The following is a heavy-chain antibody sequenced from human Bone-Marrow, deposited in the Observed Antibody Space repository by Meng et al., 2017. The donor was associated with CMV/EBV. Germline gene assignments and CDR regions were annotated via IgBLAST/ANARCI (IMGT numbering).Heavy chain of an antibody. CDR1: GYTFTNYG. Sequence: ASVKVSCKASGYTFTNYGSMWVRQAPGQGLEWMGWMSAYNVNTNYAQRVQGRVTMTTDTSTTTAYMELRSLRSDDTAVYYCARTPRTALPGVVPAAPEGGDYWGQGTRVTGSS. CDR2: MSAYNVNT. V-gene: IGHV1-18*01. CDR3: ARTPRTALPGVVPAAPEGGDY. D-gene: IGHD2-2*01. J-gene: IGHJ4*02.